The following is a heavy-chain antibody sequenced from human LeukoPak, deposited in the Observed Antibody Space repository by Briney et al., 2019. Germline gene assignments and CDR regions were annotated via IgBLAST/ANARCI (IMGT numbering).Heavy chain of an antibody. Sequence: PGGSLRLSCAASGFTFSSYWMHWARQAPGKGLVWVSRINSDGSSTSYADSVKGRFTISRDNAKNTLYLQMNSLRAEDTAVYYCARDRGGSSSWYYQGTNWFDPWGQGTLVTVSS. V-gene: IGHV3-74*01. CDR2: INSDGSST. CDR3: ARDRGGSSSWYYQGTNWFDP. J-gene: IGHJ5*02. D-gene: IGHD6-13*01. CDR1: GFTFSSYW.